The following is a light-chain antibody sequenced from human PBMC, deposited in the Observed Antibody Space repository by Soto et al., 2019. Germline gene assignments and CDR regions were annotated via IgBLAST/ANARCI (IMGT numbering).Light chain of an antibody. CDR2: GAS. Sequence: EILMTQSPATLSVSPGERATLSCRASQSVSSDLAWYQKKPGQAPRLLIYGASTRATGIPARFSGSGSGTEFTLTISSLQSEDFAVYYCQQYNNWPPNTFGGGTKVEIK. CDR1: QSVSSD. J-gene: IGKJ4*01. V-gene: IGKV3-15*01. CDR3: QQYNNWPPNT.